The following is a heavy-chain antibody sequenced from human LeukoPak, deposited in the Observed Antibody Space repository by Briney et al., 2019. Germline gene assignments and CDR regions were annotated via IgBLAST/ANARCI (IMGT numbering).Heavy chain of an antibody. V-gene: IGHV1-69*05. CDR3: ARSGYYDSSEHAFDI. CDR2: IIPIFGTA. J-gene: IGHJ3*02. Sequence: ASVKVSCKASGGTFSSYAISWVRQAPGQGLEWMGGIIPIFGTANCAQKFQGRVTITTDESTSTAYMELSSLRSEDTAVYYCARSGYYDSSEHAFDIWGQGTMVTVSS. CDR1: GGTFSSYA. D-gene: IGHD3-22*01.